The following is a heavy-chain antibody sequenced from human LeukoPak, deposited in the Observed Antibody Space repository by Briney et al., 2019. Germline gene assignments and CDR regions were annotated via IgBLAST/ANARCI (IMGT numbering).Heavy chain of an antibody. CDR3: ASVEDSGYDVAAFDI. J-gene: IGHJ3*02. D-gene: IGHD5-12*01. CDR2: IIPILGIA. V-gene: IGHV1-69*04. CDR1: GGTFSSYA. Sequence: EASVKVSCKASGGTFSSYAISWVRQAPGQGLEWMGRIIPILGIANYAQKFQGRVTITADKSTSTAYMELSSLRSEDTAVYYCASVEDSGYDVAAFDIWGQGTMVTVSS.